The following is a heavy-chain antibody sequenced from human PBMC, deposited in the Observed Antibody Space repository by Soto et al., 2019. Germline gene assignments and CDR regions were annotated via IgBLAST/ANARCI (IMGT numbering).Heavy chain of an antibody. V-gene: IGHV1-18*01. CDR2: IKAYSGNT. CDR1: GYTFPTST. D-gene: IGHD4-17*01. CDR3: AIADYGDDDY. Sequence: QLQLVQSGAEAKKPGASVKVSCKASGYTFPTSTISWVRQAPGQGLEWMGWIKAYSGNTNYAQKLQGRVTMTTDTSTNTAYMELMSLTTDDTAIYYCAIADYGDDDYWGQGTLVTVSS. J-gene: IGHJ4*02.